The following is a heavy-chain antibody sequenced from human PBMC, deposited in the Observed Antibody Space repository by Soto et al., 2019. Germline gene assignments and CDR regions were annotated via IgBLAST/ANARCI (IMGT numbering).Heavy chain of an antibody. D-gene: IGHD4-17*01. J-gene: IGHJ4*02. V-gene: IGHV4-59*08. CDR3: ASTYGDDVDY. CDR1: GGSISNYY. CDR2: IYYSGST. Sequence: QVQLQESGPGLVKPSETLSLTCTVSGGSISNYYWSWVRQPPGKGLECIGYIYYSGSTNSNPSLKCRIAISVYPSKYLCSLKLRSVTAADTAVYYCASTYGDDVDYWGQGTLVSVSS.